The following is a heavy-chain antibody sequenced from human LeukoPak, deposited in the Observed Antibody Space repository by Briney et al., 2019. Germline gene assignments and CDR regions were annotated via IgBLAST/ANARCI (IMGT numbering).Heavy chain of an antibody. Sequence: ASVKVSCKASGYTFTGYYMHWVRQAPGQGLEWMGWINPNSGGTNYAQKFQGRVTMTRDTSISTAYMELSRLRSDDPAVYYCAREQDYYGSGSYDYWGQGPRVTVSS. CDR2: INPNSGGT. CDR1: GYTFTGYY. CDR3: AREQDYYGSGSYDY. V-gene: IGHV1-2*02. J-gene: IGHJ4*02. D-gene: IGHD3-10*01.